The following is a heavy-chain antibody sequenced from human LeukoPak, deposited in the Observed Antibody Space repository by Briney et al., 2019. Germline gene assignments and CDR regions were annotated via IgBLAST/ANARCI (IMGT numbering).Heavy chain of an antibody. CDR3: ARLYGGYSGRIDY. D-gene: IGHD4-23*01. Sequence: GGSLRLSCAAYGFTLNRYSMNWVRQAPGKGMEWISYISSSSIGSTIYYTDSVKGRFTISRDSANNSLYLQMNSLRADDTAVYYCARLYGGYSGRIDYWGQGTLVTVSS. V-gene: IGHV3-48*01. CDR2: ISSSSIGSTI. J-gene: IGHJ4*02. CDR1: GFTLNRYS.